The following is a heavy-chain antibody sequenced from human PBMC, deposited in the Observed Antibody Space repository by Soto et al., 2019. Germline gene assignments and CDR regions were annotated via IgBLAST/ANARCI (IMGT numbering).Heavy chain of an antibody. CDR1: GGSISSGGYY. CDR3: ARGLGGYGSGEGYFDY. J-gene: IGHJ4*02. CDR2: IYYSGST. V-gene: IGHV4-31*03. Sequence: QVQLQESGPGLVKPSQTLSLTCTVSGGSISSGGYYWGWIRQHPGKGLEWIGYIYYSGSTYNNPSLKSRVTISVDTSKSQFSLNLSSVTAADPAVYYCARGLGGYGSGEGYFDYWGQGTLVTVSS. D-gene: IGHD3-10*01.